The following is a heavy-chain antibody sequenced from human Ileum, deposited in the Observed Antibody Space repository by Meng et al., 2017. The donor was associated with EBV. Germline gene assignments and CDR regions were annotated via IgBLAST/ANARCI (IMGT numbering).Heavy chain of an antibody. Sequence: VQLQESGPGLVKPSGTLSLTCAVSGGSISSSNWWNWVRQPPGKGLEWIGEIYYSGSTIYNPSLKSRVTISVDKSKNLFSLKLSSVTAADTAVYYCARGYGSGRDYFDYWGQGTLVTVSS. CDR2: IYYSGST. J-gene: IGHJ4*02. D-gene: IGHD3-10*01. CDR1: GGSISSSNW. V-gene: IGHV4-4*02. CDR3: ARGYGSGRDYFDY.